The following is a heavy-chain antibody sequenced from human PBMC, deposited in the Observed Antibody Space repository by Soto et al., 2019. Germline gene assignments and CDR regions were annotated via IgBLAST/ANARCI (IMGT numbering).Heavy chain of an antibody. V-gene: IGHV2-5*02. CDR2: IYWDDDK. CDR3: AHSLIGYYYDSSGSNWFDP. D-gene: IGHD3-22*01. Sequence: QITLKESGPTLVKPTQTLTLTCTFSGFSLSTSGVGVGWIRQPPGKALEWLALIYWDDDKRYSPSLKSRLTITKDTSKNQVVLPMTNMDPVDTATYYCAHSLIGYYYDSSGSNWFDPWGQGTLVTVSS. CDR1: GFSLSTSGVG. J-gene: IGHJ5*02.